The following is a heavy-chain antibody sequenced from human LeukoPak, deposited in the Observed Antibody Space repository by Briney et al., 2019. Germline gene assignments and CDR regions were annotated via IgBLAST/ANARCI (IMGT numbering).Heavy chain of an antibody. Sequence: PGGSLRLSCAASGFTFSTYAMSWIRQAPGKGLGWVSAISGSGGRTYYADSVKGRFTISRDNSKNTLYLQMNSLRAEDTAVYYCAKDPTSSGWFDPWGQGTLVTVSS. CDR2: ISGSGGRT. V-gene: IGHV3-23*01. J-gene: IGHJ5*02. CDR1: GFTFSTYA. D-gene: IGHD3-3*01. CDR3: AKDPTSSGWFDP.